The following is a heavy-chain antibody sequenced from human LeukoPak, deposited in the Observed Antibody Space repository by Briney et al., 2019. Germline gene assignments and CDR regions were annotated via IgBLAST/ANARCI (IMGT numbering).Heavy chain of an antibody. J-gene: IGHJ5*02. CDR1: GGTFSSYA. CDR3: ARERIGYCSSTSCHRWFDP. D-gene: IGHD2-2*01. V-gene: IGHV1-69*05. CDR2: IIPIFGTA. Sequence: ASVKVSCKASGGTFSSYAISWVRQAPGQGLEWMGRIIPIFGTANYARKFQGRVTITTDESTSTAYMELSSLRSEDTAVYYCARERIGYCSSTSCHRWFDPWGQGTLVTVSS.